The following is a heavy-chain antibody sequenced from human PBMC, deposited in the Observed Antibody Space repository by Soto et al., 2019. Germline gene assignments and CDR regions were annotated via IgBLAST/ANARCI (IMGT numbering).Heavy chain of an antibody. CDR3: AKDSDDCGGDCSGPDY. D-gene: IGHD2-21*01. CDR2: ISYDGSNK. J-gene: IGHJ4*02. Sequence: GGSLRLSCAASGFTFSSYGMHWVRQAPGKGLEWVAVISYDGSNKYYADSVKGRFTISRDNSKNTLYLQMNSLRAEDTAVYYCAKDSDDCGGDCSGPDYWGQGTLVTVSS. V-gene: IGHV3-30*18. CDR1: GFTFSSYG.